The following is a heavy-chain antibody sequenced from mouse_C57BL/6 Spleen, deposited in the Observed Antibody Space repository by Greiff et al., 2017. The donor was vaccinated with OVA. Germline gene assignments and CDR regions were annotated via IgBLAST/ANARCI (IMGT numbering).Heavy chain of an antibody. D-gene: IGHD4-1*01. CDR1: GYTFTSYW. CDR2: IYPSDSET. J-gene: IGHJ2*01. Sequence: QVQLQQPGAELVRPGSSVKLSCKASGYTFTSYWMDWVKQRPGQGLEWIGNIYPSDSETHYNQKFKDKATLTVDKSSSTAYMQLSSLTSEDSAVYYCARSNWGFDYWGQGTTLTVSS. CDR3: ARSNWGFDY. V-gene: IGHV1-61*01.